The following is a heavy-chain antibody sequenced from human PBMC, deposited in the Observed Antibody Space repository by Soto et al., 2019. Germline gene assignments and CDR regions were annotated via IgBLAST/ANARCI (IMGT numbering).Heavy chain of an antibody. CDR2: IDPSGGIT. V-gene: IGHV1-46*01. D-gene: IGHD3-10*01. J-gene: IGHJ5*02. Sequence: GASVKVSCKASGYSFTNFHIHWVRQAPGQGLEWMGMIDPSGGITRDAQRLQGRITMTRDASTSTAYMELRSPTSEDTAVYYCARALRRNWFDPWGQGTLVTVSS. CDR1: GYSFTNFH. CDR3: ARALRRNWFDP.